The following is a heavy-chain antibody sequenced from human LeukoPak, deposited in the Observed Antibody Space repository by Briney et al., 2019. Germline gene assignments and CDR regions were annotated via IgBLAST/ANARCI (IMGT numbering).Heavy chain of an antibody. J-gene: IGHJ4*02. CDR2: IRYDGSNK. Sequence: PGGSLRLSCAASGFTLSSYGMHWVRQAPGKGLEWVAFIRYDGSNKNYGDSVKGRFTISRDKSKNTLYLQMNSLRPEDTAVYYCARASLLWFGESPFDYWGQGTLVTVSS. V-gene: IGHV3-30*02. CDR3: ARASLLWFGESPFDY. D-gene: IGHD3-10*01. CDR1: GFTLSSYG.